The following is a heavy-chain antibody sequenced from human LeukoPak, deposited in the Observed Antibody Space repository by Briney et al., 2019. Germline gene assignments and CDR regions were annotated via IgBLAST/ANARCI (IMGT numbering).Heavy chain of an antibody. CDR3: ARVGDHYHWYFDL. Sequence: PGGSLRLSCAASGFTVGTKYTNWVRQAPGKGLEWVSILYSGGDTYYADSVKGRFTISRDNSRNTLSLQMNSLRVEDTAVYYCARVGDHYHWYFDLWGRGTLVTVSS. CDR1: GFTVGTKY. J-gene: IGHJ2*01. D-gene: IGHD3-10*01. V-gene: IGHV3-53*01. CDR2: LYSGGDT.